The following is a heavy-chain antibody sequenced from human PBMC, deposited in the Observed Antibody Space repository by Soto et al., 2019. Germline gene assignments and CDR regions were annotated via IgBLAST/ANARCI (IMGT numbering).Heavy chain of an antibody. V-gene: IGHV5-51*01. J-gene: IGHJ6*02. CDR3: ASQSSGLVSRNGMDV. D-gene: IGHD3-10*01. CDR2: IYPGDSDT. Sequence: PGESLKISCKGSGYSFTSYWIGWVRQMPGKGLEWMGTIYPGDSDTRYSPSFQGQVTISADKSISTAYLQWSSLKASDTAMYYCASQSSGLVSRNGMDVWGQGTTVTVSS. CDR1: GYSFTSYW.